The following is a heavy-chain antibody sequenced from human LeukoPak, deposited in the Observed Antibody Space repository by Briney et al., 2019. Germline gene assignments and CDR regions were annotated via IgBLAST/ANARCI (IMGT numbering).Heavy chain of an antibody. Sequence: SETLSLTCAVSGGSFSGYYWSWIRQPPGKGLEWIGEINHSRSTNYNPSPKSRVTISVDTSKNQFSLKLSSVTAADTAVYYCARGRRYIVGAPYFDYGSQGTLVTVSS. V-gene: IGHV4-34*01. J-gene: IGHJ4*02. CDR1: GGSFSGYY. CDR3: ARGRRYIVGAPYFDY. CDR2: INHSRST. D-gene: IGHD1-26*01.